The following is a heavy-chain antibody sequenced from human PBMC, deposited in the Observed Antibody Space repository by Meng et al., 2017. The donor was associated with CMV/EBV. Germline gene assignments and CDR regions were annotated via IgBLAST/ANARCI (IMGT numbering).Heavy chain of an antibody. CDR1: GGSISSSSYY. J-gene: IGHJ4*02. V-gene: IGHV4-39*06. CDR3: ARDDPVVPAATFFDY. D-gene: IGHD2-2*01. CDR2: IYYSGST. Sequence: SETLSLTCTVSGGSISSSSYYWGWIRQPPGKGLEWIGSIYYSGSTYYHPSLKSRVTISVDTSKNQFPLKLSSVTAADTAVYYCARDDPVVPAATFFDYWGQGTLVTVSS.